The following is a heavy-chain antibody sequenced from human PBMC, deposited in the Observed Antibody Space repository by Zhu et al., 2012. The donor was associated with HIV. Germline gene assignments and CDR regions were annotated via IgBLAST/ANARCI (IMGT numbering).Heavy chain of an antibody. CDR3: ARQGLAGRSRKXFEH. Sequence: QGQQWGGRVLTPSETLSLTCGIDGNSFSGYFWSWVRQPPGKGLEWIGEVNQRGDIFYKPSLKSRVTISVDVSNNQFSLKLTSVTAADTAVYYCARQGLAGRSRKXFEHWDQGTQVIVS. CDR1: GNSFSGYF. J-gene: IGHJ1*01. D-gene: IGHD3/OR15-3a*01. V-gene: IGHV4-34*01. CDR2: VNQRGDI.